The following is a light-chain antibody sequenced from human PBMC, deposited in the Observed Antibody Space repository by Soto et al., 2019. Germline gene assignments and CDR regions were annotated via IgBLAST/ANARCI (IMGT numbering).Light chain of an antibody. CDR2: AAS. CDR3: QQTYTTPEIT. CDR1: QSINTY. Sequence: DIQMTQSPSSLSASVGDRVTITCRASQSINTYLNWYQQKPGKAPNLLIYAASNLQSGVPSRFSGSGSGTDFTLTISSLQTEDIATYYCQQTYTTPEITFGQGTRLDIK. J-gene: IGKJ5*01. V-gene: IGKV1-39*01.